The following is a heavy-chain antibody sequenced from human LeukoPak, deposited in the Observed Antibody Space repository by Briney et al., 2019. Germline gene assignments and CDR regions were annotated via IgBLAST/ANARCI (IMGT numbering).Heavy chain of an antibody. CDR2: IYHSGST. J-gene: IGHJ4*02. CDR1: GGSISSGGYY. Sequence: SQTLSLTCTVSGGSISSGGYYWSWIRQPPGKGLEWIGYIYHSGSTYYNPSLKSRVTISVDRSKNQFSLKLSSVTAADTAVYYCASYVIAAAGYYFDYWGQGTLVTVSS. V-gene: IGHV4-30-2*01. D-gene: IGHD6-13*01. CDR3: ASYVIAAAGYYFDY.